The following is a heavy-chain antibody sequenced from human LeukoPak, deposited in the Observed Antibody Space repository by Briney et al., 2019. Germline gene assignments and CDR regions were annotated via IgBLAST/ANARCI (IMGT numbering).Heavy chain of an antibody. CDR3: AREDGYSGYATKTTFDY. V-gene: IGHV4-38-2*02. Sequence: PSETLSLTCTVSGNSISSGYYWGWIRQPPGKGLEWIGSIYHSGRTYYNPSLKSRVTISVDTSKNQFSLKLSSVTAADTAVYYCAREDGYSGYATKTTFDYWGQGTLVTVSS. CDR2: IYHSGRT. J-gene: IGHJ4*02. CDR1: GNSISSGYY. D-gene: IGHD5-12*01.